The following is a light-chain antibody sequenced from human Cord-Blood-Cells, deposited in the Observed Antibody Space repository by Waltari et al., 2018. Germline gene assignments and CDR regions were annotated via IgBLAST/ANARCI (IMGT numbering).Light chain of an antibody. CDR2: EVS. Sequence: QSALTQPASVSGSPGQSITIPCTGTSSDVGSYNLVSWYQQHPGKAPKLMIYEVSKRPSGVSNRFSGSKSGNTASLTISWLQAEDEADYYCCSYAGSSTWVFGGGTKLTVL. V-gene: IGLV2-23*02. CDR3: CSYAGSSTWV. CDR1: SSDVGSYNL. J-gene: IGLJ3*02.